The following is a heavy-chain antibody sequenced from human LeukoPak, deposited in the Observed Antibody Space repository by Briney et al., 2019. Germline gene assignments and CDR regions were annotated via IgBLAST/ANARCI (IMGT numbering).Heavy chain of an antibody. CDR1: GGSISSGGYY. Sequence: SETLSLTCTVSGGSISSGGYYWSWIRQHPGKGLEWIGYIYYSGSTYYNPSLKSRVTISVDTSKNQFSLKLSSVTAADTAVYYCARRHLGGWFDPWGQGTLVTVSS. V-gene: IGHV4-31*03. J-gene: IGHJ5*02. CDR3: ARRHLGGWFDP. CDR2: IYYSGST. D-gene: IGHD3-10*01.